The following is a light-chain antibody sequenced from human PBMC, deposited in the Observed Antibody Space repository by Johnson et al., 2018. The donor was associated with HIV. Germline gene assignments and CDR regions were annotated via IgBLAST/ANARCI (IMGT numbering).Light chain of an antibody. CDR3: GTWDYSLSAYD. CDR2: ENN. CDR1: NSNIGNNF. J-gene: IGLJ1*01. Sequence: QSVLTQPPSVSAAPGQKVTISCSEINSNIGNNFVSWYQQLPRTAPKLLIYENNRQPYGIPERFSGSRYGTSATLRITGLQTGDEADYFCGTWDYSLSAYDFGTRTQIAVL. V-gene: IGLV1-51*02.